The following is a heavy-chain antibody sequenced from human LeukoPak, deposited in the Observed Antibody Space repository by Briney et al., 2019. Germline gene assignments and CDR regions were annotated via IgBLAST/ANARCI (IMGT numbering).Heavy chain of an antibody. J-gene: IGHJ4*02. D-gene: IGHD5-18*01. CDR2: IKQDGSEK. CDR3: ARESTAMAQGY. Sequence: GGSLRLSCAASGFTFSSYWMSWVRQAPGKGLEWVASIKQDGSEKYFVDSVKGRFTISRDNAKNSLYLQMNSLRAEDTAVYYCARESTAMAQGYWGQGTLVTVSS. V-gene: IGHV3-7*01. CDR1: GFTFSSYW.